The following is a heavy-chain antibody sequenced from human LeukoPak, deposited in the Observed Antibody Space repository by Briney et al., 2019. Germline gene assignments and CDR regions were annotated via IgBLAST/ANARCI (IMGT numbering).Heavy chain of an antibody. J-gene: IGHJ6*04. CDR3: VPAAMNV. CDR1: GFSFSNFW. CDR2: IKEDGSEK. Sequence: GGSLRLSCAASGFSFSNFWMTWVRQAAGKGLEWVANIKEDGSEKSYVDSVKGRFTISRDNAKNSLYLQMNSLRAEDTAIYYCVPAAMNVWGKGTTVTVSS. D-gene: IGHD2-2*01. V-gene: IGHV3-7*01.